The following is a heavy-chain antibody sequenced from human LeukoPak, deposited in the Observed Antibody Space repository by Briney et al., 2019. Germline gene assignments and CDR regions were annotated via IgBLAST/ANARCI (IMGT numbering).Heavy chain of an antibody. V-gene: IGHV3-30*02. J-gene: IGHJ4*02. CDR1: GFTFSSYG. Sequence: GGSLRLSCAASGFTFSSYGMHWVRQAPGKGLEWVAFIRHDGSNKYYADSVKGRFTISRDNSKNTLYLQMNSLRAEDTAVYYCAKDGDLKLRWYYFDYWGQGTLVTVSS. CDR2: IRHDGSNK. D-gene: IGHD4-23*01. CDR3: AKDGDLKLRWYYFDY.